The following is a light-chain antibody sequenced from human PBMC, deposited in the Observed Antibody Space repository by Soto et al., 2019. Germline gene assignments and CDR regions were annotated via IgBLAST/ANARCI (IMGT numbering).Light chain of an antibody. CDR3: QTWGTGIRV. CDR2: LNNDGSH. Sequence: QAVLTQSPSASASLGASVRLSCTLSSGHSSYAIAWHQQQPERGPRYLMSLNNDGSHSKGDGVPDRFAGSSSGAERYLTISSLQSEDEADYYCQTWGTGIRVFGGGTKLTVL. V-gene: IGLV4-69*01. CDR1: SGHSSYA. J-gene: IGLJ3*02.